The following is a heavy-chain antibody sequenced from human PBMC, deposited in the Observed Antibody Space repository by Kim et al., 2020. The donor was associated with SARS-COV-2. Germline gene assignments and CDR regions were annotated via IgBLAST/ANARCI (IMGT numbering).Heavy chain of an antibody. CDR2: INPSGGST. D-gene: IGHD5-12*01. Sequence: ASVKVPCKASGYTFTSYYMHWVRQAPGQGLEWMGIINPSGGSTSYAQKFQGRVTMTRDTSTSTVYMELSSLRSEDTAVYYCARGPPGWIVATHNNWFDPWGQGTLVTVSS. V-gene: IGHV1-46*01. CDR1: GYTFTSYY. CDR3: ARGPPGWIVATHNNWFDP. J-gene: IGHJ5*02.